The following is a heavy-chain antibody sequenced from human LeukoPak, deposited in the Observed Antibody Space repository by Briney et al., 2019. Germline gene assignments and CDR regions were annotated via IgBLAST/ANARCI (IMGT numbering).Heavy chain of an antibody. CDR3: AELGITMIGGV. V-gene: IGHV3-21*01. J-gene: IGHJ6*04. Sequence: GGSLRLSCAASGFTFSTYNMNWVRQASGKGLEWVSSITSSSIYTFYADSVKGRFTISRDNAKNSLYLQMNSLRAEDTAVYYCAELGITMIGGVWGKGTTVTISS. CDR1: GFTFSTYN. CDR2: ITSSSIYT. D-gene: IGHD3-10*02.